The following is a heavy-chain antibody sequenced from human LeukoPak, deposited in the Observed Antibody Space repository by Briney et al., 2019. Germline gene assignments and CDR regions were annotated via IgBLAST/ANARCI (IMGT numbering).Heavy chain of an antibody. CDR2: GSPGGLH. J-gene: IGHJ4*02. CDR3: AKRLYLEELPGSFFDH. CDR1: GFTFDNYA. V-gene: IGHV3-23*01. Sequence: PRGSLRLSCAASGFTFDNYAMSWGRPVPGKGGEWVSAGSPGGLHHYGDSVRGRFPLSRDNTTNTLYLEMDNLRVEDTAVYYCAKRLYLEELPGSFFDHWGQGTLVTVSS. D-gene: IGHD1/OR15-1a*01.